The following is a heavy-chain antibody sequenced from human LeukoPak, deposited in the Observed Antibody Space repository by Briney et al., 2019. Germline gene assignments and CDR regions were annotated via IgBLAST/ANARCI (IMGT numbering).Heavy chain of an antibody. D-gene: IGHD1-26*01. CDR2: IKQDGSEK. J-gene: IGHJ4*02. CDR1: GFTFSSYW. V-gene: IGHV3-7*01. CDR3: ARHSRAIVGATVYRGYFDY. Sequence: GGSLRLSCAASGFTFSSYWMSWVRQAPGKGLEWVANIKQDGSEKYYMDSVKGRFTISRDNAKNSLYLQMNSLRAEDTAVYYCARHSRAIVGATVYRGYFDYWGQGTLVTVSS.